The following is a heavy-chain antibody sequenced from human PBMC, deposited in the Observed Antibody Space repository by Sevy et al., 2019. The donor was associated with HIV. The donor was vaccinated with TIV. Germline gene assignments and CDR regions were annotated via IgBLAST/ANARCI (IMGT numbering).Heavy chain of an antibody. CDR1: GFTFGGSA. D-gene: IGHD3-10*01. Sequence: GGSLRLSCEASGFTFGGSALHWVRQAPGRGLEWVGVIWFDGGFKYYEDSVKGRFTISRDNAKNTAYLQINSLRGEDTAVYYCAKDQGPYGSGSPEFWGQGALVTVSS. CDR3: AKDQGPYGSGSPEF. J-gene: IGHJ4*02. V-gene: IGHV3-33*03. CDR2: IWFDGGFK.